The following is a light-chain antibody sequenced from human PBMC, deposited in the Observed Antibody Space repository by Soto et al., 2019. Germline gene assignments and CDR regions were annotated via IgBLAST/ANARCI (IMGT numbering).Light chain of an antibody. CDR1: QSVLYSANNKNY. CDR2: WAS. Sequence: NVMTQSRDSLSVSLGERGTIKCRSRQSVLYSANNKNYLAWYQQKPGQPPKLLIYWASTRESGVPDRFSGSGSGTDFTLTISSLQAEDVALYYCQQYFSTPHTFGGGTKVDIK. CDR3: QQYFSTPHT. V-gene: IGKV4-1*01. J-gene: IGKJ4*01.